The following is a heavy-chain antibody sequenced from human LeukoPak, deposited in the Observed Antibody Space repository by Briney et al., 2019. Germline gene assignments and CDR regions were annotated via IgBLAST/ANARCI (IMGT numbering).Heavy chain of an antibody. CDR1: GYTFTTYG. J-gene: IGHJ4*02. V-gene: IGHV1-18*01. D-gene: IGHD5-18*01. Sequence: GASVKVSCKASGYTFTTYGITWVRQAPGQGLEWMGWISAYNGNTKYAQKLQGRVTMTTDTSTSTAYMELRSLRSDDTAVYYCARDQDTAMVGSSDFDYWGQGTLVTVSS. CDR3: ARDQDTAMVGSSDFDY. CDR2: ISAYNGNT.